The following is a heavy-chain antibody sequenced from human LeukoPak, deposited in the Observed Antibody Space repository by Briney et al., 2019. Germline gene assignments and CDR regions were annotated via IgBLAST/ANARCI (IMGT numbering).Heavy chain of an antibody. V-gene: IGHV3-23*01. D-gene: IGHD5/OR15-5a*01. CDR1: GFTFSSYA. J-gene: IGHJ4*02. CDR2: IFIHGGET. CDR3: AKHAGGILRSLDC. Sequence: GGSLRLSCAASGFTFSSYAMSWVRQAPGKGLEWVSGIFIHGGETYHAESVKGRFTTSRDNSKSTLYLQMNSLRADDTAVYYCAKHAGGILRSLDCWAQGTLVTVSS.